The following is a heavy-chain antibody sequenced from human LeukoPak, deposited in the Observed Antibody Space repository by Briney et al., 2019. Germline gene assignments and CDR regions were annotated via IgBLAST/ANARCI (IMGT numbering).Heavy chain of an antibody. CDR3: ARARTLWGASDI. CDR1: GFTFSSHD. D-gene: IGHD2-21*01. Sequence: HPGGSLRLSCAASGFTFSSHDMHWVRQTTGKGLEWVAGIGSAGDPYYLHSVKGRFTISRENAKHSLYLQMNTLSAGDTAVYYCARARTLWGASDIWGQGTMVTVSS. J-gene: IGHJ3*02. CDR2: IGSAGDP. V-gene: IGHV3-13*05.